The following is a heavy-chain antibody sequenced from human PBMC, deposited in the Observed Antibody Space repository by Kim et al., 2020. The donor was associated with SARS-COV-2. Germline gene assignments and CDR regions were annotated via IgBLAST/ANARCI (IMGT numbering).Heavy chain of an antibody. CDR1: GGSFSGYY. CDR3: ARGTDIAAAAPRFDP. J-gene: IGHJ5*02. V-gene: IGHV4-34*01. Sequence: SETLSLTCAVYGGSFSGYYWSWIRQPPGKGLEWIGEINHSGSTNYNPSLKSRVTITVDTSKNQFSLKLSSVTAADTAGYYCARGTDIAAAAPRFDPWGQG. D-gene: IGHD6-13*01. CDR2: INHSGST.